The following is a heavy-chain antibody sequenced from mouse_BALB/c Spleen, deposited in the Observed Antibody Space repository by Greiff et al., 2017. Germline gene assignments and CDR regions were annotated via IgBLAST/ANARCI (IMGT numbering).Heavy chain of an antibody. V-gene: IGHV1-5*01. Sequence: VQLQQSGTVLARPGASVKMSCKASGYSFTSYWMHWVKQRPGQGLEWIGAIYPGNSDTSYNQKFKGKAKLTAVTSASTAYMELSSLTNEDSAVYYCTREFRDGYYVLAYWGQGTLVTVSA. D-gene: IGHD2-3*01. CDR1: GYSFTSYW. CDR2: IYPGNSDT. J-gene: IGHJ3*01. CDR3: TREFRDGYYVLAY.